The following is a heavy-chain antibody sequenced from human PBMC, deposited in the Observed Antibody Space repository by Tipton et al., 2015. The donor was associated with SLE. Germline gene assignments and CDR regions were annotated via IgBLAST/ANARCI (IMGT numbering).Heavy chain of an antibody. J-gene: IGHJ6*03. V-gene: IGHV3-21*01. CDR1: GFIFRSYS. D-gene: IGHD2-15*01. CDR3: ARGPDVVVEPATEDYYYYMDV. Sequence: SLRLSCAASGFIFRSYSMIWVRQAPGKGLEWLASINSRSSVIYYADSLKGRFTISRDNAKNSVYLQMNSLRVEDAAVYFCARGPDVVVEPATEDYYYYMDVWGKGTTVTVSS. CDR2: INSRSSVI.